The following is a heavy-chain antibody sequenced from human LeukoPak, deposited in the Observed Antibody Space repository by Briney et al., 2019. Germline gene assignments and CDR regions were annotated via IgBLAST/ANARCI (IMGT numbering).Heavy chain of an antibody. Sequence: GESLQISCKGSGYRFTSYWIGWGRPMPGKGVECMGIIYPGDADTRHSPSFQGQVTISADKSSSTAYLQWSSLKASDTAMYYCTRRVAGSWTFDSWGQGTLVTVSS. J-gene: IGHJ4*02. CDR1: GYRFTSYW. CDR3: TRRVAGSWTFDS. CDR2: IYPGDADT. D-gene: IGHD6-19*01. V-gene: IGHV5-51*01.